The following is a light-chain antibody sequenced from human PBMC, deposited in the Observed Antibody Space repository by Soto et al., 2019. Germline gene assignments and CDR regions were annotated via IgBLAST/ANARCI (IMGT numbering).Light chain of an antibody. V-gene: IGLV2-14*01. J-gene: IGLJ2*01. CDR3: SAYTTSSALVV. Sequence: QSALTQPASVSGSPGQSITISCSGTTSDVGAYDFVSWYQQHPGKAPKLLIFEVSNRPSGVSHRFSGSKSGNVASLTISGLQAEDEAAYYCSAYTTSSALVVFGGGTKVTVL. CDR2: EVS. CDR1: TSDVGAYDF.